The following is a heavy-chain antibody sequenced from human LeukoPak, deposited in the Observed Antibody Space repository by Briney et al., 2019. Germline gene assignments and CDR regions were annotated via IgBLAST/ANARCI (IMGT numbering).Heavy chain of an antibody. D-gene: IGHD1-26*01. J-gene: IGHJ3*02. CDR2: ISSSSSYI. CDR1: GFTFSSYS. CDR3: ARDRLEWELLDAFDI. Sequence: PGGSLRLSCAASGFTFSSYSMNWVRQAPGKGLEWVSSISSSSSYIYYADSVKGRFTISRDNAKNPLYLQMNSLRAEDTAVYYCARDRLEWELLDAFDIWGQGTMVTVSS. V-gene: IGHV3-21*01.